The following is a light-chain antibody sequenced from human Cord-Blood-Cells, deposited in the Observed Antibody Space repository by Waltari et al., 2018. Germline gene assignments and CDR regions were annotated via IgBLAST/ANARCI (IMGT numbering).Light chain of an antibody. V-gene: IGLV1-44*01. J-gene: IGLJ3*02. CDR2: SNN. CDR3: AAWDDSLNGPV. Sequence: QSVLTQTPSASGTPGQRVTISCSGSSSTIGSNTVTWYQQLPGTAPKLLIYSNNQRPSGVPDRFSGSKSGTSASLAISGLQSEDEADYYCAAWDDSLNGPVFGGGTKLTVL. CDR1: SSTIGSNT.